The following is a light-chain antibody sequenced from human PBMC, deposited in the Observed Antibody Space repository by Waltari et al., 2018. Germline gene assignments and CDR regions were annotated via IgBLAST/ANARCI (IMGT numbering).Light chain of an antibody. CDR2: EVS. J-gene: IGLJ2*01. CDR3: SSYTRSSTLVV. Sequence: QSALTQPASVSGSPGQSITISCTGTSRDVGGYNYVSWYQQYPGKAPKLMIYEVSNRPSGVSNRFSGSKSGNTASLTISGLQAEDEADYYCSSYTRSSTLVVFGGGTKLTVL. CDR1: SRDVGGYNY. V-gene: IGLV2-14*01.